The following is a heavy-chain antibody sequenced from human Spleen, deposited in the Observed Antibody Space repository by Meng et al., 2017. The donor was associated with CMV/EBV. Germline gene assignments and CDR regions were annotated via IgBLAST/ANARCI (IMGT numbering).Heavy chain of an antibody. Sequence: GGSLRLSCKGSGYSFHNYWIAWVRQMPGKGLEWMGIIYPGDSDTRYSPSFQGQVTISADKSISTTYLQWSSLKASDTAMYFCARHPDAFDIWGQGTLVTV. CDR1: GYSFHNYW. V-gene: IGHV5-51*01. CDR3: ARHPDAFDI. J-gene: IGHJ3*02. CDR2: IYPGDSDT.